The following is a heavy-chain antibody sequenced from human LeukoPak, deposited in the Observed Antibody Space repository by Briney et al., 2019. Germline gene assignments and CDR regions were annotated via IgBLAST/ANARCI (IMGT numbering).Heavy chain of an antibody. Sequence: SETLSLTCTVSGGSISSGSYYWSWIRQPAGKGLEWIGRIYTSGSTNYNPSLKSRVIISVDTSKNQFSLKLRSVTAADTAVYYCARPMGGAFDLWGQGTMVTVSS. CDR2: IYTSGST. CDR1: GGSISSGSYY. D-gene: IGHD3-10*01. J-gene: IGHJ3*01. V-gene: IGHV4-61*02. CDR3: ARPMGGAFDL.